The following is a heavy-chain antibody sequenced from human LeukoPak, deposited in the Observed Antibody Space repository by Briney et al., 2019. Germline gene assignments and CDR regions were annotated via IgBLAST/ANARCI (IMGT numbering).Heavy chain of an antibody. CDR2: ISGGGGST. J-gene: IGHJ4*02. CDR1: GFTFNTYA. Sequence: PGGSLRLSCAASGFTFNTYAMSWVRQAPGKGLEWVSTISGGGGSTYYADSVKGRFTISRDNSKNTLYLQMNSLRAEDTAVYYCAKDVLRFLEWLLYAFDYWGQGTLVTVSS. D-gene: IGHD3-3*01. CDR3: AKDVLRFLEWLLYAFDY. V-gene: IGHV3-23*01.